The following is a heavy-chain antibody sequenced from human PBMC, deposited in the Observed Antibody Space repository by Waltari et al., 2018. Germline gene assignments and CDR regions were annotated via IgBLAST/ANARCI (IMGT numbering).Heavy chain of an antibody. CDR2: ISADGSST. CDR3: VKERVLQRFFDS. CDR1: TFTFTDSA. V-gene: IGHV3-64D*06. J-gene: IGHJ4*02. Sequence: EVQLVESGGGLVQPGGSLRLSCSASTFTFTDSAMHWVRQAAGKGLEYGSAISADGSSTYYADSVEGRFTIARDNSKDTLYLHMSSLRREDTAVYYCVKERVLQRFFDSWGQGTLVTVSS. D-gene: IGHD1-1*01.